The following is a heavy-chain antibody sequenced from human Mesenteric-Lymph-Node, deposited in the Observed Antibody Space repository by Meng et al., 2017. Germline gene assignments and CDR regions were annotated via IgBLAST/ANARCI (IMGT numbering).Heavy chain of an antibody. CDR1: GFTFSSYW. V-gene: IGHV3-7*01. J-gene: IGHJ3*02. Sequence: GESLKISCAASGFTFSSYWMSWVRQAPGKGLEWVANIKQDGSEKYYVDSVKGRFTISRDNSKNTLYLQMNSLRAEDTAVYYCARDRRLKYYYGSGSYPDAFDIWGQGTMVTVSS. CDR3: ARDRRLKYYYGSGSYPDAFDI. CDR2: IKQDGSEK. D-gene: IGHD3-10*01.